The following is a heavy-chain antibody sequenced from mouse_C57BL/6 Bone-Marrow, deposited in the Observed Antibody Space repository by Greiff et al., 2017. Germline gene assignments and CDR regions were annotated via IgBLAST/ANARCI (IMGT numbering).Heavy chain of an antibody. CDR2: IDPSDSYT. CDR3: ARVPYGNFYYGYFDV. Sequence: QVQLQQPGAELVRPGTSVKLSCKASGYTFTSYWMHWVKQRPGQGLEWIGVIDPSDSYTNYNQKFKGQATLTVDTSSSTAYMQLSSLTAEDSAVYYCARVPYGNFYYGYFDVWGTGTTVTVSS. D-gene: IGHD2-1*01. J-gene: IGHJ1*03. CDR1: GYTFTSYW. V-gene: IGHV1-59*01.